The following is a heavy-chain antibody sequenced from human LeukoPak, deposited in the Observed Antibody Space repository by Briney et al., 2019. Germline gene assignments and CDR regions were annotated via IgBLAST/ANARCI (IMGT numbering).Heavy chain of an antibody. J-gene: IGHJ4*02. CDR3: ARDPNGYTFGLVDY. CDR1: GFTFSSYG. Sequence: SGGSLRLSCAAPGFTFSSYGIQWVRQAPGKGLEWVAVTWSDGNNKYYADSVKGRFTISRDNSKNTVFLQMNSLRVEDTAVYYCARDPNGYTFGLVDYWGQGTLVTVSS. V-gene: IGHV3-33*01. CDR2: TWSDGNNK. D-gene: IGHD5-18*01.